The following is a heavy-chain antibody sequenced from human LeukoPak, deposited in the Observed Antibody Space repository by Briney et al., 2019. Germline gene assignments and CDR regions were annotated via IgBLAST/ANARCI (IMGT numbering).Heavy chain of an antibody. Sequence: KASETLSLTCTVSGGSISSGDYYWSWIRQPPGKGLEWIGYIYYSGSTYYNPSLKSRVTISVDTSKNQFSLKLSSVTAADTAVYYCARMLLRFPTNWFDPWGQGTLVTVSS. J-gene: IGHJ5*02. CDR3: ARMLLRFPTNWFDP. V-gene: IGHV4-30-4*08. CDR2: IYYSGST. CDR1: GGSISSGDYY. D-gene: IGHD3-3*01.